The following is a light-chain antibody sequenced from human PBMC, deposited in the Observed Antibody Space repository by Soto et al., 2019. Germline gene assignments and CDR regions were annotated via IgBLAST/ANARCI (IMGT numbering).Light chain of an antibody. Sequence: DVQTKPSPSTLSASDCHRVTIYCRASQSVSIWLAWYQQKPGRAPKLLIYKSSILESGVPSRFSGSGSGTEFTLTISSLQPDDFATYYCQHYNSYSEAVGQGTKVDTK. CDR3: QHYNSYSEA. CDR2: KSS. CDR1: QSVSIW. J-gene: IGKJ1*01. V-gene: IGKV1-5*03.